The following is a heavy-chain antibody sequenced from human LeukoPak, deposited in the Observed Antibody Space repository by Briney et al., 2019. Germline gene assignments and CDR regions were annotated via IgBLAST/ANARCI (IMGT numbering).Heavy chain of an antibody. CDR1: GGSFSGYY. Sequence: SETLSLTCAVCGGSFSGYYWSWIRQPPGKGLEWIGEINHSGSTNYNPSLKSPVTISVDTSKNQFSLKLSSVTAADTAVYYCARVRDWIGYYGSGTAYYFDYWRQRTLVTVSS. CDR3: ARVRDWIGYYGSGTAYYFDY. J-gene: IGHJ4*02. D-gene: IGHD3-10*01. V-gene: IGHV4-34*01. CDR2: INHSGST.